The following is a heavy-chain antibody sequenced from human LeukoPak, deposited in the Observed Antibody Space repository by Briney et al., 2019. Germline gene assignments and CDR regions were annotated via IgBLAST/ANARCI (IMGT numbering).Heavy chain of an antibody. Sequence: SETLSLTCTVSGGSISSYYWSWIRQPPGKGLEWIGYIYYSGNTNYNPSLKSRVTISVDTSKNQFSLKLSSVTAADTAVYYCAGAGAAGDAFDIWGQGTMVTVSS. J-gene: IGHJ3*02. CDR1: GGSISSYY. CDR3: AGAGAAGDAFDI. V-gene: IGHV4-59*12. D-gene: IGHD6-13*01. CDR2: IYYSGNT.